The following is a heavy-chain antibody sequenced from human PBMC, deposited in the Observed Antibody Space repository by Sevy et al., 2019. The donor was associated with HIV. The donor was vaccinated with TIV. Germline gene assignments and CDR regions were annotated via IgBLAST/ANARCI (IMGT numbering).Heavy chain of an antibody. CDR2: MNPNSGNT. CDR1: GYTFTSYD. D-gene: IGHD3-10*01. J-gene: IGHJ6*02. CDR3: ARGGITMVRGVIIDYYYYGMDV. Sequence: ASVKVSCKASGYTFTSYDINWVRQATGQGLEWMGWMNPNSGNTGYAQKFQGRVTMTRNTSISTAYMELGSLGSEDTAVYYCARGGITMVRGVIIDYYYYGMDVWGQGTTVTVSS. V-gene: IGHV1-8*01.